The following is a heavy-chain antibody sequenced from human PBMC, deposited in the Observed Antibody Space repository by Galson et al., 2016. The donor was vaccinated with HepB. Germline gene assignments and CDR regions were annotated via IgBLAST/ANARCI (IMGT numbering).Heavy chain of an antibody. CDR1: GFIVSNDY. CDR2: SYADGRT. CDR3: ARDPGFRNGRNV. V-gene: IGHV3-53*01. Sequence: SLRLSCAASGFIVSNDYMNWVRQAPGKGLEWLSVSYADGRTYYAESVRGRFTISRDNSKNTLFLQMNNLSAEDTAVYYCARDPGFRNGRNVWGQGTTVTVSS. J-gene: IGHJ6*02.